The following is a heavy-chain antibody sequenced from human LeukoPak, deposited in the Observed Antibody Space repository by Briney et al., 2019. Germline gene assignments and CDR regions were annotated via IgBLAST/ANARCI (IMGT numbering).Heavy chain of an antibody. CDR1: GYTFTGYY. J-gene: IGHJ5*02. CDR2: INPNSGGT. V-gene: IGHV1-2*02. Sequence: ASVKVSCKASGYTFTGYYMHWVRQAPGQGLEWMGWINPNSGGTNYAQKFQGRATMTRDTSISTAYMELSRLRSDDTAVYYCARDADYYDSSGYYYSSYNWFDPWGQGTLVTVSS. CDR3: ARDADYYDSSGYYYSSYNWFDP. D-gene: IGHD3-22*01.